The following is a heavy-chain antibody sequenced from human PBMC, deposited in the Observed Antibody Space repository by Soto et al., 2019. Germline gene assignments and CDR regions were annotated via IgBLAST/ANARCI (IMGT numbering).Heavy chain of an antibody. CDR3: ARISCKGGSCYLNFDH. J-gene: IGHJ4*02. V-gene: IGHV1-46*02. Sequence: ASVKVSCKASGYSFKDHYMHGVRQAPGRGLEWVGIINPSGEHTNYAQQFRGRVAMTRDTSTSTAYMELRSLRSEDTAVYFCARISCKGGSCYLNFDHFGQCTLVPLSP. CDR2: INPSGEHT. CDR1: GYSFKDHY. D-gene: IGHD2-15*01.